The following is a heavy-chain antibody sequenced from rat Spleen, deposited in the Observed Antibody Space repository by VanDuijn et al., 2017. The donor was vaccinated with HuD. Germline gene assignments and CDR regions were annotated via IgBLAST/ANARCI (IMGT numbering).Heavy chain of an antibody. CDR1: GYTFSNYD. CDR3: VRHGETYYSPDYFDF. J-gene: IGHJ1*01. CDR2: ISTGGVNT. D-gene: IGHD1-1*01. Sequence: EVQLVKSGGGLVQPGRSMKLSCAASGYTFSNYDMAWVRQAPTKGLEWVASISTGGVNTYYRDSVKGRFTISRDNAKNTLNLQMDSLRSEDTATYYCVRHGETYYSPDYFDFWGPGTMVTVSS. V-gene: IGHV5-25*01.